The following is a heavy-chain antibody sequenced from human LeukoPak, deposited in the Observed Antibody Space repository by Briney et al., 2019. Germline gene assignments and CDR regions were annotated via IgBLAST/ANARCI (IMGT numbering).Heavy chain of an antibody. D-gene: IGHD6-19*01. Sequence: GGSLRLSCAASGFTFNTFTMNWVRQVPGKGLEWVSSITGGGTYIYYVDSLKGRIAISRDNAKNSLHLQMNSLRAEDTAVYYCARDHSSGWYRVGGTFDYWGQGTLVTVSS. V-gene: IGHV3-21*01. CDR2: ITGGGTYI. J-gene: IGHJ4*02. CDR3: ARDHSSGWYRVGGTFDY. CDR1: GFTFNTFT.